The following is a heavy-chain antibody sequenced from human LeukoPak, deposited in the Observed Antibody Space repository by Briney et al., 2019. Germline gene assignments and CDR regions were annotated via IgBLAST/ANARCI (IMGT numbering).Heavy chain of an antibody. CDR3: ASYCSSTSCYRGYFDY. V-gene: IGHV3-48*01. CDR2: ISSSSSTI. D-gene: IGHD2-2*02. CDR1: GFTFSSYS. J-gene: IGHJ4*02. Sequence: GGSLRLSCAASGFTFSSYSMNWVRQAPGKGLEGVSYISSSSSTIYYADSVKGRFTISRDNAKNSLYLQMNSLRAEDTAVYYCASYCSSTSCYRGYFDYWGQGTLVTVSS.